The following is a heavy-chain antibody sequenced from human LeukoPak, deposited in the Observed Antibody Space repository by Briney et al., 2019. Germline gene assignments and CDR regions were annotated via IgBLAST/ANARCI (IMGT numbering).Heavy chain of an antibody. CDR1: GGSISSYY. J-gene: IGHJ6*02. V-gene: IGHV4-59*01. CDR3: ARGARPYYDFWSGPYGMDV. Sequence: PSETLSLTCTVSGGSISSYYWSWLRQPPGKGLEWIGYIYYSGSTNYNPSLKSRVTISVDTSKNQFSLKLSSVTAADTAVYYCARGARPYYDFWSGPYGMDVWGQGTTVTVSS. D-gene: IGHD3-3*01. CDR2: IYYSGST.